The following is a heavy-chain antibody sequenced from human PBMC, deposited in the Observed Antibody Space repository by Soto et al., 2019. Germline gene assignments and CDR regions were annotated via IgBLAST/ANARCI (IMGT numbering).Heavy chain of an antibody. Sequence: ASVKVSCKASGYTFTSYAMHWVRQAPGQRLEWMGWINAGNGNTKYSQKFQGRVTITRDTSASTAYMELSSLRSEDTAVYYCARLVGYYAPLDVWGQGTTVTVLL. V-gene: IGHV1-3*01. CDR1: GYTFTSYA. CDR3: ARLVGYYAPLDV. D-gene: IGHD3-3*01. J-gene: IGHJ6*02. CDR2: INAGNGNT.